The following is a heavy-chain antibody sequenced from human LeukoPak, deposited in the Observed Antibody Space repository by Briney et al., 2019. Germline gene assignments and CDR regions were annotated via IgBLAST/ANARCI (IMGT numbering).Heavy chain of an antibody. D-gene: IGHD3-16*02. V-gene: IGHV3-21*01. J-gene: IGHJ4*02. CDR3: AKTGIDYVWGSFRSQYDY. Sequence: GGSLRLSCAASGFTFSSYSMNWVRQAPGKGLEWVSSISSSSSYIYYADSVKGRFTISRDNAKNSLYLQMNSLRVEDTAIYYCAKTGIDYVWGSFRSQYDYWGQGTLVTVSS. CDR2: ISSSSSYI. CDR1: GFTFSSYS.